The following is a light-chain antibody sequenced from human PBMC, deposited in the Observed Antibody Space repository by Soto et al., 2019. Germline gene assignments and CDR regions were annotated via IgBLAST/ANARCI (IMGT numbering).Light chain of an antibody. CDR2: DVT. CDR3: SSYTTSNTRQIV. V-gene: IGLV2-14*02. Sequence: QSVLTQPASVSGSPGQSITISCTGTSRDIGTSNLVSWYQQFPGKAPKLIIYDVTKRPSGVSNRFSGSKSGNTASLTISGLQAEDEADYYCSSYTTSNTRQIVFGTGTKVTVL. CDR1: SRDIGTSNL. J-gene: IGLJ1*01.